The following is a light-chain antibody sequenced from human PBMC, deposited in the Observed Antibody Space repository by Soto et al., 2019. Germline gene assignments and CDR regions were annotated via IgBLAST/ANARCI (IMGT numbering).Light chain of an antibody. CDR2: GAS. Sequence: EIVLTQSPGTLSLSPGERANLSCRASQSVSSSYLAWYQQKPGQAPRLLIYGASSRATGIPDRFSGSGSGEDFTLTISRLEPEDFAVYYCHQYDSSPLTFGGGTNVEIK. CDR1: QSVSSSY. V-gene: IGKV3-20*01. CDR3: HQYDSSPLT. J-gene: IGKJ4*01.